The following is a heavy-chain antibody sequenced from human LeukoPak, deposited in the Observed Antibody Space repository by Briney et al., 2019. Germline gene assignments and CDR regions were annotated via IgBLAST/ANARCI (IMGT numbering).Heavy chain of an antibody. CDR1: GFTFNNYD. J-gene: IGHJ4*02. CDR2: ISSSSNYI. V-gene: IGHV3-21*01. Sequence: GSLRLSCVASGFTFNNYDMNWVRQAPGKGLEWVSSISSSSNYIYYADSVKGRFTISRDNAKNSLYLQMNSLRAEDTAVYYCAREDSSSLDYWGQGTLVTVSS. CDR3: AREDSSSLDY. D-gene: IGHD6-13*01.